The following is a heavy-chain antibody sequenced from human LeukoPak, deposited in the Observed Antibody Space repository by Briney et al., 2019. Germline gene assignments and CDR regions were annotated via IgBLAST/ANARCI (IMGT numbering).Heavy chain of an antibody. Sequence: AGGSLRLSCAASGFSFNSYGMHWVRQAPGKGLEWVAVISHDGSNKYYTDSVEGRFTISRDNSKNTLFLQMNSLRGEDTAVYYCAKDRGTTVVINYWGQGTLVTVSS. D-gene: IGHD4-23*01. CDR3: AKDRGTTVVINY. CDR1: GFSFNSYG. J-gene: IGHJ4*02. CDR2: ISHDGSNK. V-gene: IGHV3-30*18.